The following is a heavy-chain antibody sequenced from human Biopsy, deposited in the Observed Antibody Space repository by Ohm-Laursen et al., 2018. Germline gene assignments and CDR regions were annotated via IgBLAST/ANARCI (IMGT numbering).Heavy chain of an antibody. CDR1: GFTFSSYG. Sequence: SLRLSCTASGFTFSSYGMHWVRQAPGKGLEWVAFIWYGGFNRYYADSVKGRFTISRDNSKNTLDLQMNSLRAEDTAVYYCATSTMVRSSGHASDIWGQGTVVTVS. CDR2: IWYGGFNR. V-gene: IGHV3-33*01. CDR3: ATSTMVRSSGHASDI. D-gene: IGHD3-10*01. J-gene: IGHJ3*02.